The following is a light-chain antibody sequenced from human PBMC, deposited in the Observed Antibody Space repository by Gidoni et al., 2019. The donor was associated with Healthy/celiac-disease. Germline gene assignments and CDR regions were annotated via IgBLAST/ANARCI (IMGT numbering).Light chain of an antibody. CDR2: EVS. CDR3: SLYTSSRGV. J-gene: IGLJ1*01. CDR1: SSDVGSYNR. V-gene: IGLV2-18*01. Sequence: QSALTQPPSVSGSPGQSVTISCTGTSSDVGSYNRVSWYQQPPGTAPKLMIYEVSNRPSGVPDRFSGSKSGNTASLTISGLQAEDEADYYCSLYTSSRGVFGTGTKVTVL.